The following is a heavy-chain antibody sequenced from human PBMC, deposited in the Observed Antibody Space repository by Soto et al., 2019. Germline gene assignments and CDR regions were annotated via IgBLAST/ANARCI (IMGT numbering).Heavy chain of an antibody. CDR2: IYYSGST. D-gene: IGHD3-10*01. CDR1: GGSISSNY. J-gene: IGHJ4*02. V-gene: IGHV4-59*12. CDR3: ARDHYGSGSYNY. Sequence: SETLSLTCTVSGGSISSNYWTWIRQPPGKGLEWIGYIYYSGSTYYNPSLKSRVTISVDTSKNQFSLKLSSVTAADTAVYYCARDHYGSGSYNYWGQGTLVTVSS.